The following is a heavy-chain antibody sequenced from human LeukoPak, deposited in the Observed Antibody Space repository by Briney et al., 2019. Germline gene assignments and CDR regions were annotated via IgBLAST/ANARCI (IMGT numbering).Heavy chain of an antibody. CDR3: TRTIAKQQLILN. J-gene: IGHJ4*02. Sequence: ASVKVSCKASGGTDSSHAISWVRQAPGQGLEWMGWINTYNGNTLYAQKLQGRVTITTDTSTSTAYMELKSLRSDDTAVYYCTRTIAKQQLILNWGQGSLVTVSS. CDR1: GGTDSSHA. CDR2: INTYNGNT. D-gene: IGHD6-13*01. V-gene: IGHV1-18*01.